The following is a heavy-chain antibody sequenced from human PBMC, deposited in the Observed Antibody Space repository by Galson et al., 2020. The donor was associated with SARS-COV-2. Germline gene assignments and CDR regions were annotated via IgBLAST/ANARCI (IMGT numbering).Heavy chain of an antibody. D-gene: IGHD3-10*01. CDR1: GGSISSGGYY. Sequence: SQTLSLTCTVSGGSISSGGYYWSWIRQHPGKGLEWIGYIYYSGSTYYNPSLKSRVTISVDTSKNQFSLKLSSVTAADTAVYYCARTDRRGYYYYMDVWGKGTTVTVSS. J-gene: IGHJ6*03. CDR3: ARTDRRGYYYYMDV. CDR2: IYYSGST. V-gene: IGHV4-31*03.